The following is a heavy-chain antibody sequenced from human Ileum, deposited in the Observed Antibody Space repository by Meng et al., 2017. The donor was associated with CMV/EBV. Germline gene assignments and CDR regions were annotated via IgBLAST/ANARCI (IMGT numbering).Heavy chain of an antibody. D-gene: IGHD1-1*01. CDR1: GFTFSDYC. CDR3: ASPKNWNVFDI. V-gene: IGHV3-11*04. Sequence: SCSTSGFTFSDYCVTLVLQAPGNGLELLSYISASGNTIYYADSVKGRFTVSRYNAKSSLFLQMNSLRAEDTAVYYCASPKNWNVFDIWGQGTMVTVSS. CDR2: ISASGNTI. J-gene: IGHJ3*02.